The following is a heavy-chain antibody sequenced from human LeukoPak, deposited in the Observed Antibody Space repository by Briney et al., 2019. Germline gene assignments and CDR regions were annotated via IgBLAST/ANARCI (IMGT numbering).Heavy chain of an antibody. Sequence: GGSLRLSCAASGFTFSDYYMSWIRQAPGKGLEWVSYISSSGSTIYYADSVKGRFTISRDNAKNSLYLQMNSLRAEDTAVYYCAGDSGYGDNWFDPWGQGTLVTVSS. D-gene: IGHD3-10*01. V-gene: IGHV3-11*01. CDR2: ISSSGSTI. CDR1: GFTFSDYY. CDR3: AGDSGYGDNWFDP. J-gene: IGHJ5*02.